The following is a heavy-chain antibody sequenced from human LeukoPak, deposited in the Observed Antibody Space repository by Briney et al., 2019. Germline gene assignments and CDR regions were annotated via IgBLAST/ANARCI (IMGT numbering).Heavy chain of an antibody. CDR1: GGSISSYY. V-gene: IGHV4-59*01. CDR3: ARDSGYYDFWSGYFPLYYYYGMDV. J-gene: IGHJ6*02. CDR2: IYYSGST. D-gene: IGHD3-3*01. Sequence: SETLSLTCTVSGGSISSYYWSWIRQPPGKGLEWIGYIYYSGSTNYNPSLKSRVTISVDTFKNQFSLKLSSVTAADTAVYYCARDSGYYDFWSGYFPLYYYYGMDVWGQGTTVTVSS.